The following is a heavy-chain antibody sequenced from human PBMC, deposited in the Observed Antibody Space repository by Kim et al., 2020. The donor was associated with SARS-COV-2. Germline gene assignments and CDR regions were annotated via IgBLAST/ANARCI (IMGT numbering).Heavy chain of an antibody. D-gene: IGHD3-22*01. Sequence: SETLSLTCTVSGGSISSGGYYWSWIRQHPGKGLEWIGYIYYSGSTYYNPSLKSRVTISVDTSKNQFSLKLSSVTAADTAVYYCAIAKNMIVGVIGAFYIWGHGTRVTVSS. CDR1: GGSISSGGYY. V-gene: IGHV4-31*03. CDR2: IYYSGST. CDR3: AIAKNMIVGVIGAFYI. J-gene: IGHJ3*02.